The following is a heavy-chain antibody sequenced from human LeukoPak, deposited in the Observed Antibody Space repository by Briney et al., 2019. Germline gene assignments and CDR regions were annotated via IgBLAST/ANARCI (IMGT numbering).Heavy chain of an antibody. CDR2: IYPGDSDT. V-gene: IGHV5-51*01. J-gene: IGHJ4*02. D-gene: IGHD6-19*01. CDR3: ARPYSTGWYPFDY. CDR1: GYSFTSYW. Sequence: GESLKISCEVSGYSFTSYWIGWVRQMLGKGLEWMGIIYPGDSDTRYSPSFQGQVTISADKSSSTTYLQWSTLKASDTAMYYCARPYSTGWYPFDYWGQGTLVTVSS.